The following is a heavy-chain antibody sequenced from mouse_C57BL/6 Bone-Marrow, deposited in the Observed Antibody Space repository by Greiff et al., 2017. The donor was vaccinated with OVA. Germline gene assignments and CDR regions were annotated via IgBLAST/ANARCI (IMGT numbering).Heavy chain of an antibody. CDR2: IDPETSDT. J-gene: IGHJ4*01. V-gene: IGHV1-15*01. CDR1: GYTFTGYG. CDR3: TREDYGNAMDY. D-gene: IGHD2-4*01. Sequence: QVQLQQSGAELVRPGASVTLSCKASGYTFTGYGMHWVKQTPVHGLEWIGAIDPETSDTAYNQKFKGKAIRTADKSSSTAYMELRSLTSEESAVDYCTREDYGNAMDYWGQGTSGTVSS.